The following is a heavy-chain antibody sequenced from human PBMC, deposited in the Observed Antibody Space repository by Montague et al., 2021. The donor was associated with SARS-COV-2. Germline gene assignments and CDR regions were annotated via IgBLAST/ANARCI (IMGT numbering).Heavy chain of an antibody. CDR2: IFHDGTS. D-gene: IGHD2-15*01. CDR1: GESMTRSW. CDR3: ASTDVVVGPMPMPFDY. Sequence: SETLSLTCAVSGESMTRSWWTWVRQPPGQRLQWIGEIFHDGTSRSNYNPALKSRVTISIDTSKNQFSLRLSSVTAADTAVYYCASTDVVVGPMPMPFDYWGQGTLVTVSS. J-gene: IGHJ4*02. V-gene: IGHV4-4*02.